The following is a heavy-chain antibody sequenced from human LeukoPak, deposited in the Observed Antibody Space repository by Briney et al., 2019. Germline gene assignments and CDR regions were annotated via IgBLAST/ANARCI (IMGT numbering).Heavy chain of an antibody. J-gene: IGHJ4*02. CDR2: IYYSGST. D-gene: IGHD6-19*01. V-gene: IGHV4-39*07. CDR1: GGSISSYY. Sequence: SETLSLTCTVSGGSISSYYWGWIRQPPGKGLEWIGSIYYSGSTYYNPSLKSRVTISVDTSKNQFSLKLSSVTAADTAVYYCARESIAVASFHDYWGQGTLVTVSS. CDR3: ARESIAVASFHDY.